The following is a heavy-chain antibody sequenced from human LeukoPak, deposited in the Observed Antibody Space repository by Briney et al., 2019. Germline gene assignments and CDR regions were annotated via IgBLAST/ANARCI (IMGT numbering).Heavy chain of an antibody. V-gene: IGHV3-21*01. CDR2: ISSSSSYI. Sequence: PGGSLRLSCAASGFTFSSYSMNWVRQAPGKGLEWVSSISSSSSYIYYADSVKGRFTISRDNAKNSLYLQMNSLRAEDTAVYYCARDGDENLVVVAATHNWFDPWGQGTLVTVSS. CDR1: GFTFSSYS. D-gene: IGHD2-15*01. CDR3: ARDGDENLVVVAATHNWFDP. J-gene: IGHJ5*02.